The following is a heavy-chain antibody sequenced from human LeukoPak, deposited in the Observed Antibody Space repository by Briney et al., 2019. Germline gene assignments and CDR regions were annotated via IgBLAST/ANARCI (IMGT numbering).Heavy chain of an antibody. V-gene: IGHV1-24*01. CDR3: ARTHCGGDCYSGPEDDY. D-gene: IGHD2-21*02. CDR2: FDPEDGET. CDR1: GYTLTELS. J-gene: IGHJ4*02. Sequence: ASVKVSCKVSGYTLTELSMHWVRQAPGKGLEWMGGFDPEDGETIYAQKFQGRVTITADESTSTAYMELSSLRSEDTAVYYCARTHCGGDCYSGPEDDYWGQGTLVTVSS.